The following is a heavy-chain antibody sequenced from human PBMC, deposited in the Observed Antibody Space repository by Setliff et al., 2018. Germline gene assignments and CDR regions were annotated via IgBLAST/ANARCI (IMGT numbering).Heavy chain of an antibody. J-gene: IGHJ3*02. CDR3: ARDPLTTTVRHAFDI. Sequence: SETLSLTCAVSGYSISSGYYWGWIQQPPGKGLEWIGSIYHSGSIYYNPSLKSRVTVSVDTSKNQFSLKLSSVTAADTAVYYCARDPLTTTVRHAFDIWGQGTMVTVSS. V-gene: IGHV4-38-2*02. D-gene: IGHD4-4*01. CDR2: IYHSGSI. CDR1: GYSISSGYY.